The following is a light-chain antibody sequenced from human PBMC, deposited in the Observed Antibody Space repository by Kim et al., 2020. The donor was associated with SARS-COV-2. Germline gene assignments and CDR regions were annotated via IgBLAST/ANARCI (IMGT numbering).Light chain of an antibody. V-gene: IGLV4-69*01. CDR2: LNSDGTH. CDR1: SGHTNFD. CDR3: QTWVTGGGV. Sequence: QLVLTQSPSASASLGASVRLTCTLSSGHTNFDIAWHQHHPEKGPRCLMRLNSDGTHTKGDGIPVRFSGSSSGAERYLIISSLQSEDEAAYYCQTWVTGGGVFRGATKL. J-gene: IGLJ3*02.